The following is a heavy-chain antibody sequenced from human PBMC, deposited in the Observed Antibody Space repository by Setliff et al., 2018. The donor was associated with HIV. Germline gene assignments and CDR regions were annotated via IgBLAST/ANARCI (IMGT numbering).Heavy chain of an antibody. CDR1: GGSITSSTYY. CDR3: ARDHKYYYDSSGLDY. V-gene: IGHV4-39*07. Sequence: KASETLSLTCTVSGGSITSSTYYWDWIRQPPGKGLEWIGSIFYSGSTHYNPSVKSRVTISIDTSKNQFSLRLSSVTAADTAVYYCARDHKYYYDSSGLDYWGQGTLVTVS. CDR2: IFYSGST. D-gene: IGHD3-22*01. J-gene: IGHJ4*02.